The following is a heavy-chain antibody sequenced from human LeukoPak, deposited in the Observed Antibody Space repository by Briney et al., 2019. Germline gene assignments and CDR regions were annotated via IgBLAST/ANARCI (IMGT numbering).Heavy chain of an antibody. Sequence: SVTVSCKASGGTFSSYAISWVRQAPGQGLEWMGRIIPILGIANYAQKFQGRVTITADKSTSTAYMELSSLRSEDTAVYYCARDLGGYSYGYYFDYWGQGTLVTVSS. D-gene: IGHD5-18*01. J-gene: IGHJ4*02. CDR1: GGTFSSYA. CDR2: IIPILGIA. CDR3: ARDLGGYSYGYYFDY. V-gene: IGHV1-69*04.